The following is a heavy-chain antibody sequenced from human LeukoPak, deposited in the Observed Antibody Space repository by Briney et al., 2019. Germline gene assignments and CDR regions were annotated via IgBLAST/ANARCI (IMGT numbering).Heavy chain of an antibody. CDR1: GFTFSSYA. CDR2: ISGSGGST. Sequence: GGSLRLSCAASGFTFSSYAMSWVRQAPGKGLEWVSAISGSGGSTYYADSVKGRFTISRDNSKNTLYLQMNSLRAEDTDLYYCAGSRWLLAFDMWRQGTMVAVSS. V-gene: IGHV3-23*01. CDR3: AGSRWLLAFDM. J-gene: IGHJ3*02. D-gene: IGHD5-12*01.